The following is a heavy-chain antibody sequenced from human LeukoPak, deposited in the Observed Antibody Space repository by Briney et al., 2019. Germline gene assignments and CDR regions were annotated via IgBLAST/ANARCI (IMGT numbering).Heavy chain of an antibody. J-gene: IGHJ3*02. CDR2: ISAYNGNT. CDR1: DYTFTSYG. D-gene: IGHD1-26*01. V-gene: IGHV1-18*01. CDR3: ARGFRGELLDAFDI. Sequence: ASVKVSCKASDYTFTSYGISWVRQAPGQGLEWMGWISAYNGNTNYAEKLQGRVTMTTDTSTSTAYMELRSLRSDDTAVYYCARGFRGELLDAFDIWGQGTMVTVSS.